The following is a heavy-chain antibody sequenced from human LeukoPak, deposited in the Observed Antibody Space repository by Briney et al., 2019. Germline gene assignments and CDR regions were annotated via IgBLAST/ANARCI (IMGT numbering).Heavy chain of an antibody. D-gene: IGHD3-22*01. CDR3: AIYPMPYYYDSSGTYYFDY. CDR2: IYPGDSDT. J-gene: IGHJ4*02. CDR1: GYSFTSYW. V-gene: IGHV5-51*01. Sequence: GESLKISCKGSGYSFTSYWIGWVRQMPGKGLEWMGIIYPGDSDTRYSPSFQGQVTISADKSISTAYLQWSSLKASDTAMYYCAIYPMPYYYDSSGTYYFDYWGQGTLVTVSS.